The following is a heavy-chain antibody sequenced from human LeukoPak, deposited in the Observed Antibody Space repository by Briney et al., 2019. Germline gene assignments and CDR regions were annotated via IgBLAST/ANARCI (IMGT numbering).Heavy chain of an antibody. D-gene: IGHD3-10*01. V-gene: IGHV3-33*01. J-gene: IGHJ4*02. Sequence: GGSLRLSCAASGYTFTSYGMHWVRQAPGKGLEWVAAIWYDGSKKIYADSMRGRFTISRDDSKNTLYLQMNSLRAEDTAVYYCARDLSYGSGEFWGQGTLVTVSS. CDR3: ARDLSYGSGEF. CDR2: IWYDGSKK. CDR1: GYTFTSYG.